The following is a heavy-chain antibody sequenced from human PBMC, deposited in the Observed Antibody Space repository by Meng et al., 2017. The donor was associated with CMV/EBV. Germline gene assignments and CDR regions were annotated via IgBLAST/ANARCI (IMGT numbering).Heavy chain of an antibody. V-gene: IGHV1-69*05. D-gene: IGHD2-2*01. Sequence: SVKVSCKASGGTFSSYAISWVRQAPGQGLEWMGGIIPLFGTANYAQKFQGRVKITTDESTSTAYMELNSLRSEDTAVYHCARYRFCSSITCHARGHYYNYGMDVWGQGTTVTVSS. CDR2: IIPLFGTA. CDR3: ARYRFCSSITCHARGHYYNYGMDV. CDR1: GGTFSSYA. J-gene: IGHJ6*02.